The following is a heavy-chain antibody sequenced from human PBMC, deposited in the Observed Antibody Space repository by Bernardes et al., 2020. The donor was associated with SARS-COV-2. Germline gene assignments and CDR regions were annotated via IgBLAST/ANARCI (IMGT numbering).Heavy chain of an antibody. CDR1: GASINSGDYY. CDR2: IYYSGST. J-gene: IGHJ4*02. CDR3: ARGPYDGSGTFFDS. Sequence: SETLSLTCTVSGASINSGDYYWTWIRQRPGKGLEWIGYIYYSGSTYNNPSLRSRVTISIDTSKTQFSLKLNSLTAADTAVYYCARGPYDGSGTFFDSWGQGVPVTVSS. D-gene: IGHD3-22*01. V-gene: IGHV4-31*03.